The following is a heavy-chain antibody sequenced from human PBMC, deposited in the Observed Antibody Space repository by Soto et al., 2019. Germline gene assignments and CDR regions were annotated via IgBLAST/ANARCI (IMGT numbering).Heavy chain of an antibody. CDR1: GFTFDDYA. CDR2: ISKSSNGI. Sequence: PGGSLRLSCAASGFTFDDYAMHWVRQAPGKGLEWLSCISKSSNGIYYADSVKGRFTISRDNAKNSLYLQINSLTAEDTAVYYCARSVPSSGYDSWGQGAQVTVSS. V-gene: IGHV3-48*01. D-gene: IGHD1-26*01. CDR3: ARSVPSSGYDS. J-gene: IGHJ4*02.